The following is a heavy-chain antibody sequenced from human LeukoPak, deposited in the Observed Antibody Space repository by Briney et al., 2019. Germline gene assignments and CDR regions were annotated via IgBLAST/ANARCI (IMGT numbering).Heavy chain of an antibody. Sequence: SQTLSLTCAVSGGSISSGGYSWSWIRQPSGKGLEWIGYIYHSGSTNYNPSLKSRVTISVDKSKNQFSLKLSSVTAADTAVYYCARFFPDIVVVVAEEGYFDYWGQGTLVTVSS. V-gene: IGHV4-30-2*01. CDR1: GGSISSGGYS. CDR2: IYHSGST. D-gene: IGHD2-15*01. CDR3: ARFFPDIVVVVAEEGYFDY. J-gene: IGHJ4*02.